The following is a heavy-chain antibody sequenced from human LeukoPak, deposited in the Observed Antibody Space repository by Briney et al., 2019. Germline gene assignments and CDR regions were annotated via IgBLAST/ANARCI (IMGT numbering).Heavy chain of an antibody. D-gene: IGHD1-26*01. CDR2: ISSNGGST. CDR3: ARPGSIVGATGAFDI. V-gene: IGHV3-64*01. CDR1: GFTFSSYA. J-gene: IGHJ3*02. Sequence: PGGSLRLSCAASGFTFSSYAMHWVRQAPGKGLEYVSAISSNGGSTYYANSVKGRFTISRDNSKNTLYLRMGSLRAEDMAVYYCARPGSIVGATGAFDIWGQGTMVTVSS.